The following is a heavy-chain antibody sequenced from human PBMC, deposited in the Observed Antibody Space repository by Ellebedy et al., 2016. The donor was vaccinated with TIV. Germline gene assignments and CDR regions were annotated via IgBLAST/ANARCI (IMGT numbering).Heavy chain of an antibody. V-gene: IGHV1-69*13. J-gene: IGHJ3*02. CDR2: LIPIFGTT. CDR3: ARSSSGLDAFDI. CDR1: GGTFSTYP. D-gene: IGHD6-19*01. Sequence: AASVKVSCKASGGTFSTYPISWVRQAPGQELEWMGELIPIFGTTNYAQRFQGRVTITADESTSTVYMDLSSLRYEDTSLYHCARSSSGLDAFDIWGQGTMVTVSS.